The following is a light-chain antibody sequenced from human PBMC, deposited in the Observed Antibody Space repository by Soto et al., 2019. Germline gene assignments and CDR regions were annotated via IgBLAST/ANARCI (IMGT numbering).Light chain of an antibody. CDR3: QQYEAVVT. J-gene: IGKJ1*01. CDR2: GAS. Sequence: EIVLTQSPGTLSLSPGERATLSCRASQSLTNNYFAWYQQKPGRALRLLIDGASTRATGIPNRFSGSGSGKDFTLTISRLEDDDVAVYYCQQYEAVVTFGQGTKVEI. V-gene: IGKV3-20*01. CDR1: QSLTNNY.